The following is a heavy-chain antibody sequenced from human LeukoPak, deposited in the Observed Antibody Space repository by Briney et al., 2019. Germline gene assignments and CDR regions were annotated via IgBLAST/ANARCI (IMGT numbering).Heavy chain of an antibody. CDR1: GYTFTSYA. D-gene: IGHD6-19*01. CDR3: ARSISSGWCVAYYFDY. V-gene: IGHV7-4-1*02. Sequence: ASVKVSCKASGYTFTSYAMNWVRQAPGQGLEWMGWINTNTGNPTYAQGFTGRFVFSLDTSVSTAYLQISSLKAEDTAVYYCARSISSGWCVAYYFDYWGQGTLVTVSS. CDR2: INTNTGNP. J-gene: IGHJ4*02.